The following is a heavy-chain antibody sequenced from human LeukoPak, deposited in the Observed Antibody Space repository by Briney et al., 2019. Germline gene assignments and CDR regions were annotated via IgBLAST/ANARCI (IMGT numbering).Heavy chain of an antibody. CDR3: ARGPDYDILADYFDY. J-gene: IGHJ4*02. CDR1: GFTFSSYA. CDR2: ISYDGSNK. D-gene: IGHD3-9*01. V-gene: IGHV3-30*04. Sequence: PGRSLRLSCAASGFTFSSYAMHWVRQAPGKGLEWVAVISYDGSNKFYADSVRGRFTISRDNSKNTLFLQMNSLRPEDTAVYYCARGPDYDILADYFDYWGQGTLVIVSS.